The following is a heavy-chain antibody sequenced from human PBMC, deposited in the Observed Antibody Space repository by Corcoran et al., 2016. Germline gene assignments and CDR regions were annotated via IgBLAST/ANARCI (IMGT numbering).Heavy chain of an antibody. J-gene: IGHJ4*02. CDR1: GYTFTSYA. D-gene: IGHD5-18*01. CDR2: INAGNGNT. V-gene: IGHV1-3*01. CDR3: ARGMDTAMVTGY. Sequence: QVQLVQSGAEVKKPGASVKVSCKASGYTFTSYAMHWVRQAPGQRLEWMGWINAGNGNTKYSQKFQGRVTITRDTSASTAYMELSSLRSEDTAVYYCARGMDTAMVTGYWGQGTLVTVSS.